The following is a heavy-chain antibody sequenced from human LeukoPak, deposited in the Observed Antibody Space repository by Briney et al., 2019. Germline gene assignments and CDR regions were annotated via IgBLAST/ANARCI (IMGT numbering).Heavy chain of an antibody. V-gene: IGHV1-18*04. CDR2: ISAYNGNT. J-gene: IGHJ4*02. CDR1: GYTFTSYY. D-gene: IGHD6-13*01. CDR3: ARGLEQQLDPTLDYFDY. Sequence: PKASVKVSCKASGYTFTSYYMHWVRQAPGQGLEWMGWISAYNGNTNYAQKLQGRVTMTTDTSTSTAYMELRSLRSDDTAVYYCARGLEQQLDPTLDYFDYWGQGTLVTVSS.